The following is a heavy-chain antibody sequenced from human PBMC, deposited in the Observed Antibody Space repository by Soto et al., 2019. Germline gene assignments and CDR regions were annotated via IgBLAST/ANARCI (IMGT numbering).Heavy chain of an antibody. CDR2: ISGSGGTT. CDR1: GFTFSSYA. J-gene: IGHJ4*02. V-gene: IGHV3-23*01. Sequence: GGSLRLSCAASGFTFSSYAMSWVRQAPGKGLEWVSAISGSGGTTYYAYSVKGRFTISRDNPENTLYLHMTRLRAEDTAVYYCAKDVRIAVDPFDYWGQGTLVSVSS. D-gene: IGHD6-19*01. CDR3: AKDVRIAVDPFDY.